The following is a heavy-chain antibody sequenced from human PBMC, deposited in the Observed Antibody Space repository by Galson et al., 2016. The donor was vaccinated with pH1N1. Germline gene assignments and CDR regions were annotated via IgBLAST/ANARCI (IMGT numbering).Heavy chain of an antibody. CDR2: INPIGGMA. D-gene: IGHD1-26*01. Sequence: SVKVSCKASGYTFTSYYFHWVRQAPGLGLQWMGVINPIGGMATYTQNFQDRLTMTVDASTSTVYMELTSLRSEDTAVHYCVRDLGRLRDFWGQGTLVTVSS. CDR1: GYTFTSYY. CDR3: VRDLGRLRDF. V-gene: IGHV1-46*01. J-gene: IGHJ4*02.